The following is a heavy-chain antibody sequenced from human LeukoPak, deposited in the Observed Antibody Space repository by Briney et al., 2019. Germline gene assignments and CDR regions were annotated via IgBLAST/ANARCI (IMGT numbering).Heavy chain of an antibody. CDR1: GDSISSGDYY. CDR2: ISSSGST. V-gene: IGHV4-61*02. Sequence: SETLSLTCTVSGDSISSGDYYWSWIRQPAGKGLEWIGRISSSGSTNYNPSLKSRVTISVDTSKNQFSLKLSSVTAADTAVYYCARDGYYDSTHAFDIWGQGTMVTVSS. D-gene: IGHD3-22*01. J-gene: IGHJ3*02. CDR3: ARDGYYDSTHAFDI.